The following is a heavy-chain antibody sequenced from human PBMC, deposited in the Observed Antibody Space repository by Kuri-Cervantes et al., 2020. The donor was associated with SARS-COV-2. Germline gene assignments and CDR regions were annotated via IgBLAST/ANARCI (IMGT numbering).Heavy chain of an antibody. CDR2: VNGDGSTR. V-gene: IGHV3-74*03. CDR1: GLTFRSYW. D-gene: IGHD3-16*01. Sequence: GGSLRLSCVASGLTFRSYWMHWVRQAPGKGLVWVSRVNGDGSTRTYANSVKGRFTISRDNAKNTLYLQMNNLRDEDTAVYYCGKGDYETKGGHYYYYGMDVWGQGTTVTVSS. CDR3: GKGDYETKGGHYYYYGMDV. J-gene: IGHJ6*02.